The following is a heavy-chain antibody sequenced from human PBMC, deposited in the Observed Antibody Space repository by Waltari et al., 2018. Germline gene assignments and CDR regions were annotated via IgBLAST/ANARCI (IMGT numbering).Heavy chain of an antibody. Sequence: EVQLVESGGGLVQPGGSLRLSCAAYGFTFSHSWMYWVRQSPGKGLVGVSRISRDGSIVNYADSVKGRFTISRDNAKSTLFLQMNSLRVDDTALYYCVTTGVAGFYWGQGTRVTFSS. D-gene: IGHD6-19*01. V-gene: IGHV3-74*01. CDR3: VTTGVAGFY. CDR2: ISRDGSIV. J-gene: IGHJ4*02. CDR1: GFTFSHSW.